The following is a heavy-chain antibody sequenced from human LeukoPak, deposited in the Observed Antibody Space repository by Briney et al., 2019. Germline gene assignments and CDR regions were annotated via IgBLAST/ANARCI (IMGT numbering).Heavy chain of an antibody. CDR1: GFTFSNYA. Sequence: GGSLRLPCAASGFTFSNYAMHWVRQAPGKGLEWVSLISSGGTYEYYADSVKGRFTISRDNSKNTLYLQLNSLRAEDTAVYYCARDSTYYYDSGSSGPHYFDNWGQGTLVTVSS. CDR2: ISSGGTYE. J-gene: IGHJ4*02. CDR3: ARDSTYYYDSGSSGPHYFDN. V-gene: IGHV3-30*01. D-gene: IGHD3-10*01.